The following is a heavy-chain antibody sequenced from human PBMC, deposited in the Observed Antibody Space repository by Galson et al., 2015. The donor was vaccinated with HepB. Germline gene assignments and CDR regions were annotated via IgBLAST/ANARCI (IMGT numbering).Heavy chain of an antibody. D-gene: IGHD4-17*01. Sequence: SLRLSCAASGFTFGHYWMAWVRQAPGKGLEWVANMKEDGSEIYYVDSVKGRFTISRDNAKKSLYLQMKSLRAEDTAVYYCAREATVTPYNFDYWGQGTLVTVSS. CDR1: GFTFGHYW. CDR2: MKEDGSEI. J-gene: IGHJ4*02. CDR3: AREATVTPYNFDY. V-gene: IGHV3-7*01.